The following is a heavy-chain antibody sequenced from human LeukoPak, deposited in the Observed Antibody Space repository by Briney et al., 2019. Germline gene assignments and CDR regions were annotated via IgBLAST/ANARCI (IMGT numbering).Heavy chain of an antibody. J-gene: IGHJ4*02. V-gene: IGHV3-20*04. Sequence: PGGSLRLSCAASGFTFSSYAMSWVRQAPGKGLEWVSGINWNGGSTGYADSVKGRFTISRDNAKNSLYLQMNSLRAEDTALYYCAREWELLRLDYWGQGTLVTVSS. CDR3: AREWELLRLDY. CDR1: GFTFSSYA. D-gene: IGHD1-26*01. CDR2: INWNGGST.